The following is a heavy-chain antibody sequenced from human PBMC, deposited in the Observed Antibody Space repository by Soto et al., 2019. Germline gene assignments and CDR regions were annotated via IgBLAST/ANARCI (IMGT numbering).Heavy chain of an antibody. CDR1: GGSISSSSYY. CDR2: IYYSGSN. V-gene: IGHV4-39*01. J-gene: IGHJ4*02. D-gene: IGHD6-19*01. Sequence: QLQLQESGPGLVKPSETLSLTCTVSGGSISSSSYYWGWIRQPPGQGLEWIGSIYYSGSNYYNPSLKSRVTISVDTSKNQFSLKLSSVTAADTAVYYCARHVAGYSSGLDYWGQGTLVTVSS. CDR3: ARHVAGYSSGLDY.